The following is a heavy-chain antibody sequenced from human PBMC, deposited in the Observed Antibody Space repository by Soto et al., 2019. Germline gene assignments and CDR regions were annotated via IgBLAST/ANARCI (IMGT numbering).Heavy chain of an antibody. CDR1: GFTFSTYA. V-gene: IGHV3-23*01. CDR2: IIDSGAST. CDR3: AKGRSYYYYYGVDV. J-gene: IGHJ6*02. Sequence: PGGSLRLSCVASGFTFSTYAMSWVRQAPGKGLEWVSDIIDSGASTYYADSVKGRFTISRDNSKSTLYLQMNSLRAEDTALYYCAKGRSYYYYYGVDVWGQGTTVTVSS.